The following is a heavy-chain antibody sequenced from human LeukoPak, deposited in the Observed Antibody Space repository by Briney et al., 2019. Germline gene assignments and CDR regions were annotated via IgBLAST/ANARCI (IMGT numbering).Heavy chain of an antibody. Sequence: SETLSLTCAVSTYSISSGYYWGWIRQPPGKGLEWIGSIYHSGSTFYNPSLKSRVTISVDTSKNQFSLRLSSVTAADTAMYYCASLWSGYKRIDYWGQGTLVTVSS. CDR3: ASLWSGYKRIDY. CDR2: IYHSGST. V-gene: IGHV4-38-2*01. J-gene: IGHJ4*02. CDR1: TYSISSGYY. D-gene: IGHD5-12*01.